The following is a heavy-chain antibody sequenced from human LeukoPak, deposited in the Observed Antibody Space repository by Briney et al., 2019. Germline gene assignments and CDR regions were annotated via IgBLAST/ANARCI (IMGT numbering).Heavy chain of an antibody. CDR1: GYTFTGYY. J-gene: IGHJ4*02. D-gene: IGHD2-21*02. V-gene: IGHV1-2*06. CDR2: INPNSGGT. Sequence: ASVKVSCKASGYTFTGYYMHWVRQAPGQGLEWMGRINPNSGGTNYAQKFQGRVTMTRDTSISTAYMELSRLRSDDTAVYYCARVGVYCGGDCYFRDGFDYWGQGTLVTVSS. CDR3: ARVGVYCGGDCYFRDGFDY.